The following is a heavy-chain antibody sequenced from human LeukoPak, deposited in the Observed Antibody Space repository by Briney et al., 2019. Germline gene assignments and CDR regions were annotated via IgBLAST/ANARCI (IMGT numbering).Heavy chain of an antibody. Sequence: ASVKVSCKASGGTFTSYAITWVRQAPGQGLEWMGGIIPVFGTPNYAQRFQGRVTITADESTSTAFMELSSLRSEDTAVYYCTRMDYSNDSWGQGTLVTVSS. V-gene: IGHV1-69*13. CDR3: TRMDYSNDS. CDR2: IIPVFGTP. CDR1: GGTFTSYA. D-gene: IGHD2-15*01. J-gene: IGHJ4*02.